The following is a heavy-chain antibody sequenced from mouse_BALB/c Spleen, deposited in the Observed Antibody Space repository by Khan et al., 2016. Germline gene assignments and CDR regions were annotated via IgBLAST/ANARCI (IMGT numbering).Heavy chain of an antibody. D-gene: IGHD3-1*01. CDR2: INYSGST. V-gene: IGHV3-1*02. CDR1: GFSITSHYS. CDR3: ATSSSGYWYYFDY. J-gene: IGHJ2*01. Sequence: VQLQQSGPDLVKPSQSLSLTCTVTGFSITSHYSWHWIRHFPGNKLEWMGNINYSGSTNYDPSLKSRVSITRDTSKNQFFLRLNSVTTDDTATYYCATSSSGYWYYFDYWGQGTTLTVSP.